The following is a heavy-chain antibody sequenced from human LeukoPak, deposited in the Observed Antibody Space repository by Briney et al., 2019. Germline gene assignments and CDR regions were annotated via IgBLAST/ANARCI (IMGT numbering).Heavy chain of an antibody. CDR1: GFSFSSSS. CDR3: ARDTSGSQVITYLDY. Sequence: GGSLRLSCAASGFSFSSSSMSWVRQAPGKGLEWVSYIDSTSTYIFYVDSVQGRFTLSRDNAKNSLILQMNSLRAEDTAVYYCARDTSGSQVITYLDYWGQGILVTVAS. J-gene: IGHJ4*02. V-gene: IGHV3-21*01. D-gene: IGHD3-10*01. CDR2: IDSTSTYI.